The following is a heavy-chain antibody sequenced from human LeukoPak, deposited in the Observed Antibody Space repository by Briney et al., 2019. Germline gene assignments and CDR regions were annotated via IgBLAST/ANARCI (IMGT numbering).Heavy chain of an antibody. V-gene: IGHV4-39*01. Sequence: KTSETLSLTCTVSGGSISSSTSYWGWLRQPPGKGLEWIGSIYYSGSTSYNPSLKSRVTISVDTSKKQFSLKLDSVTAADTAVYYCARDASDSGPSYFDYWGQGTLVTVSS. CDR2: IYYSGST. CDR3: ARDASDSGPSYFDY. D-gene: IGHD1-26*01. J-gene: IGHJ4*02. CDR1: GGSISSSTSY.